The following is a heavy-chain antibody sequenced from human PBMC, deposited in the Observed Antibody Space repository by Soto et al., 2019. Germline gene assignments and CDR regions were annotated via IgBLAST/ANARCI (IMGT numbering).Heavy chain of an antibody. CDR1: GFTFSSYE. Sequence: EVQLVESGGGLVQPGGSLRLSCAASGFTFSSYEMNWVRQAPGKGLEWVSYISSSGSTIYYADSVKGRFTISRDNAKNSLYLQMNSLRAGDTAVYYCARGASIAVVYFDYWGQGTLVTVSS. CDR2: ISSSGSTI. J-gene: IGHJ4*02. V-gene: IGHV3-48*03. CDR3: ARGASIAVVYFDY. D-gene: IGHD6-19*01.